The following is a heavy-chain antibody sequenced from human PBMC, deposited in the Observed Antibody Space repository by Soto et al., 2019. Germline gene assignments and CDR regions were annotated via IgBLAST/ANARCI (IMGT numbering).Heavy chain of an antibody. J-gene: IGHJ4*02. D-gene: IGHD6-6*01. CDR2: IYSGGST. CDR1: GFTVSSNY. CDR3: ARVWSMAARRGDDY. Sequence: EVQLVESGGGLVQPGGSLRLSCAASGFTVSSNYMSWVRQSPGKGLEWVSVIYSGGSTYYADSVKGRFTISRDNSKNTLYLQMNSLRAEDTAVYYCARVWSMAARRGDDYWGQGTLVTVSS. V-gene: IGHV3-66*01.